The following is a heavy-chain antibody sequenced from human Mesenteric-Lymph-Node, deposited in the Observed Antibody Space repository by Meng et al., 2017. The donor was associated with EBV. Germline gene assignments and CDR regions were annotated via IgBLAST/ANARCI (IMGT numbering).Heavy chain of an antibody. CDR2: VYHTGSA. Sequence: QVQLQESGPGLVQPSGTLSLTCAVSGDSISSSNWWNWVRQPPGKGLEWIGEVYHTGSANYNPSLKSRVIIAVDKSNNQFSLRLSSVTAADTAVYYCARVGYNYVYYFDFWGQGTLVTVSS. D-gene: IGHD5-24*01. J-gene: IGHJ4*02. V-gene: IGHV4-4*02. CDR1: GDSISSSNW. CDR3: ARVGYNYVYYFDF.